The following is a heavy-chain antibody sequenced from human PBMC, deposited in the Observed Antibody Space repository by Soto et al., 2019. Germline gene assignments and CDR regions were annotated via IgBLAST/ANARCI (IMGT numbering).Heavy chain of an antibody. V-gene: IGHV6-1*01. CDR1: GDSVSSNSAA. CDR2: TYYRSKWYN. Sequence: KQSQTLSLTCAISGDSVSSNSAAWNWIRQSPSRGLEWLGRTYYRSKWYNDYAVSVKSRITINPDTSKNQFSLQLNSVTPEDTAVYYCARAVVKLEGGEVWFDPWGQGTLVTVSS. D-gene: IGHD1-26*01. CDR3: ARAVVKLEGGEVWFDP. J-gene: IGHJ5*02.